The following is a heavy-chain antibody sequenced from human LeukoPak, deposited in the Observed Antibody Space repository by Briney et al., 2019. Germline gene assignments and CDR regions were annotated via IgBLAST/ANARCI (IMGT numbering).Heavy chain of an antibody. Sequence: SETLSLTCTVSGGSISSYYWSWIRQPPGKGLEWIGYIYYSGSTNYNPSLKSRVTISVDTSKIQFSLKLSSVTAADTAVYYCARMGNLRAHFDYWGRGTLVTVSS. CDR1: GGSISSYY. D-gene: IGHD5/OR15-5a*01. CDR3: ARMGNLRAHFDY. J-gene: IGHJ4*02. V-gene: IGHV4-59*01. CDR2: IYYSGST.